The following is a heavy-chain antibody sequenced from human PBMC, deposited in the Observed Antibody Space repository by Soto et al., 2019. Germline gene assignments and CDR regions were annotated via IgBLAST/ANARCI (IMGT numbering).Heavy chain of an antibody. D-gene: IGHD3-16*01. Sequence: PSETLSLTCAVYGGSFSGYYWSWIRQPPGKGLEWIGEINHSGSTVYNPSLKSRVSISVDTSKNQFSLKLSSVTAADTAVYYCARRGTVGGTYWFGPWGQGTLVTVSS. J-gene: IGHJ5*02. CDR1: GGSFSGYY. CDR3: ARRGTVGGTYWFGP. CDR2: INHSGST. V-gene: IGHV4-34*01.